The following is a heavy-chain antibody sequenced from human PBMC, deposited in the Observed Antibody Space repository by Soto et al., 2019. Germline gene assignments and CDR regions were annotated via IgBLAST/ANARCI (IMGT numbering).Heavy chain of an antibody. CDR1: GGTFSSYT. D-gene: IGHD3-3*02. J-gene: IGHJ6*03. CDR2: IIPILGIA. V-gene: IGHV1-69*02. CDR3: ARLLDEFRAQNNYYYYMDV. Sequence: SVKVSCKASGGTFSSYTISWVRQAPGQGLEWMGRIIPILGIANYAQKFQGRVTITADKSTSTAYMELSSLRSEDTAVYYCARLLDEFRAQNNYYYYMDVWGKGTTVTVSS.